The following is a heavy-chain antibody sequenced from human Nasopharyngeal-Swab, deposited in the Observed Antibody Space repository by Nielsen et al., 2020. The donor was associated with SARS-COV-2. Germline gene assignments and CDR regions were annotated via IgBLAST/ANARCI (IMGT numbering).Heavy chain of an antibody. V-gene: IGHV1-69*13. CDR2: IIPIFGTA. CDR3: ARDPSPYSSGWYGHYYYYMDV. CDR1: GGTFSSYA. D-gene: IGHD6-19*01. Sequence: SVKVSCKASGGTFSSYAISWVRQAPGQGLEWMGGIIPIFGTANYARKFQGRVTITADESTSTAYMELSSLRSEDTAVYYCARDPSPYSSGWYGHYYYYMDVWGKGTTVTVSS. J-gene: IGHJ6*03.